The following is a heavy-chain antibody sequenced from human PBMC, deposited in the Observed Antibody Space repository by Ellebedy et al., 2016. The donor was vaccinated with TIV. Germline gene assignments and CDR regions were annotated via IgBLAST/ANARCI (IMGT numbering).Heavy chain of an antibody. CDR3: ARGVAAAYYFDY. J-gene: IGHJ4*02. Sequence: PGGSLRLSCAASGFTFSSYWMHWVRQAPGKGLMWVSRITVDGSNTNYADSVQGRFTISRDNAKNTLYLQMNTLRTEDTGVYYCARGVAAAYYFDYWGRGALVTVSS. CDR1: GFTFSSYW. D-gene: IGHD6-13*01. V-gene: IGHV3-74*01. CDR2: ITVDGSNT.